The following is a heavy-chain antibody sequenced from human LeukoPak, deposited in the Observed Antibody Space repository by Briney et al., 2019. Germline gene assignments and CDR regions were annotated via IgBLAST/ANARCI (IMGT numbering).Heavy chain of an antibody. CDR3: ARGRVQQYYFDY. V-gene: IGHV4-59*01. CDR1: GGSISSYY. J-gene: IGHJ4*02. CDR2: IYYSGST. D-gene: IGHD3-10*01. Sequence: PSQTLSLTCTVSGGSISSYYWSWIRQPPGKGLEWIGYIYYSGSTNYNPSLKSRVTISVDTSKNQFSLKLSSVTAADTAVYYCARGRVQQYYFDYWGQGTLVTVSS.